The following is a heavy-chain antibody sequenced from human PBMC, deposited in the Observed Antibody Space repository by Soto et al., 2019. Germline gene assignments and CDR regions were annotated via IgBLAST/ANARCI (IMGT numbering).Heavy chain of an antibody. CDR1: GFTFSSYS. Sequence: GGSLRLSCAASGFTFSSYSMNWVRQAPGKGLEWVSSISSSSSYVYYADSVKGRFTISRDNAKNSLYLQMNSLRAEDTAVYYCAFAGSGSYSNVPDAFDIWGQGTMVTVSS. CDR3: AFAGSGSYSNVPDAFDI. J-gene: IGHJ3*02. V-gene: IGHV3-21*01. CDR2: ISSSSSYV. D-gene: IGHD3-10*01.